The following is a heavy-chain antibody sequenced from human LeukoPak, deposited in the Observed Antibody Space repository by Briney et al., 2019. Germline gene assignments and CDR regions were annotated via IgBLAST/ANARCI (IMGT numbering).Heavy chain of an antibody. CDR1: GGSFSGYY. V-gene: IGHV4-34*01. D-gene: IGHD3-16*01. Sequence: SETLSLTCAVYGGSFSGYYWSWIRQPPGKGLEWIGEINHSGSTNYNPSLKSRVTISGDTSKNQFSLKLSSVTAADTAVYYCARAGGALQYYYYGMDVWGQGTTVTVSS. J-gene: IGHJ6*02. CDR3: ARAGGALQYYYYGMDV. CDR2: INHSGST.